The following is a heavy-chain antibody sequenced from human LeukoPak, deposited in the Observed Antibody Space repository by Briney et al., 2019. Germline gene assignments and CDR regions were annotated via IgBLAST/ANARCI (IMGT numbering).Heavy chain of an antibody. CDR1: GGSISSGGYS. CDR3: ARDLPGFCSSTSCWGWFDP. J-gene: IGHJ5*02. CDR2: IYHSGST. V-gene: IGHV4-30-2*01. D-gene: IGHD2-2*01. Sequence: PSETLSLTCAVSGGSISSGGYSWSWIRQPPGKGLEWIGYIYHSGSTYYNPSLKSRVTISVDTSKNQFSLKLSSVTAADTAVYYCARDLPGFCSSTSCWGWFDPWGQGTLVTVSS.